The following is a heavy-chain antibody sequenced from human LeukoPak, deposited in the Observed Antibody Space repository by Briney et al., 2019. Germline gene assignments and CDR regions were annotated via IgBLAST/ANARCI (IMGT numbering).Heavy chain of an antibody. CDR2: IYPGDSET. CDR1: GYTFTSHW. J-gene: IGHJ4*02. D-gene: IGHD3-16*01. CDR3: ARRGSRVNFILWGPSSHFDY. V-gene: IGHV5-51*01. Sequence: HGESLKISCKGSGYTFTSHWIGWVRQMPAKGLEWMGIIYPGDSETTYGPSFQGQVTISADKSLNTAYLQWSSLKASDTAMYYCARRGSRVNFILWGPSSHFDYWGQGTLVTVSS.